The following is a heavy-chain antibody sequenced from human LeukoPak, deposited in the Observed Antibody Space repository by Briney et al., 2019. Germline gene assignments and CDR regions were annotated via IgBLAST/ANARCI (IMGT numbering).Heavy chain of an antibody. CDR3: ARGGSKYYDILSGYCLNDGIYDY. CDR2: IIPIFGTA. J-gene: IGHJ4*02. CDR1: GGTFTSYA. Sequence: SVKVSCRASGGTFTSYAISWVRQAPGQGLEWMGGIIPIFGTANYAQKFQGRVTITADESTSTAYMELSSLRSEDTAVYYCARGGSKYYDILSGYCLNDGIYDYWGQGTLVTASS. V-gene: IGHV1-69*13. D-gene: IGHD3-9*01.